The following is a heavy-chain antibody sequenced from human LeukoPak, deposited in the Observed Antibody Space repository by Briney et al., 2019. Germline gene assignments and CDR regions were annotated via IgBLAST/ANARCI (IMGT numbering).Heavy chain of an antibody. J-gene: IGHJ4*02. CDR3: ARGRSGSYYANDY. Sequence: SETLSLTCTLSGGSISSYYWSWIREPPGKGLEWIGYIYSSGSASYNPSLKSRVTISVDMSKNQFSLRLSSVSAADTAVYYCARGRSGSYYANDYWGQGTLVTVSS. CDR1: GGSISSYY. D-gene: IGHD3-10*01. V-gene: IGHV4-59*01. CDR2: IYSSGSA.